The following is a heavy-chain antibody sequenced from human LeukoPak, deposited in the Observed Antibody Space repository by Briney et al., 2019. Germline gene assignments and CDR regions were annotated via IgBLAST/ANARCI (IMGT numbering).Heavy chain of an antibody. D-gene: IGHD2-2*01. CDR3: ARGPTSDDAFDI. CDR1: GGSISSHY. Sequence: SETLSLTCTVSGGSISSHYWIWIRQPPGKGLEWIGYIYYSGSTNYNPSVKSRVTISVDTSKNQFSLKLSSVTAADTPVHYCARGPTSDDAFDIWGQGTMVTVSS. J-gene: IGHJ3*02. CDR2: IYYSGST. V-gene: IGHV4-59*11.